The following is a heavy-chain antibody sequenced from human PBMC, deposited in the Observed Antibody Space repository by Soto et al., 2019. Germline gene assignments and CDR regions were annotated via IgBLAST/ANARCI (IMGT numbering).Heavy chain of an antibody. J-gene: IGHJ6*03. CDR2: IYYSGST. D-gene: IGHD6-13*01. CDR1: GGSISSGRYY. CDR3: ASIAAAGTEGHYYYMDV. Sequence: ASETLCLTCTVPGGSISSGRYYWSWIRQPPGKGLEWIGYIYYSGSTNYNPSLKSRVTISVDTSKNQFSLKLSSVTAADTAVYYCASIAAAGTEGHYYYMDVWGKGTTVTVSS. V-gene: IGHV4-61*01.